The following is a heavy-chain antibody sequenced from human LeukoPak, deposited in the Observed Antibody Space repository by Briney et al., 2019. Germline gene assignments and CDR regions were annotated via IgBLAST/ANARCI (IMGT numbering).Heavy chain of an antibody. CDR3: ASRSWEYYFDY. Sequence: SETLSLTCTVSGGSISSYYWSWIRQPPGKGLEWIGYIYYSGSTNYNPSLKNRVTISVDTSKNQFSLKLSSVTAADTAVYYCASRSWEYYFDYWGQGTLVTVSS. CDR1: GGSISSYY. V-gene: IGHV4-59*08. J-gene: IGHJ4*02. CDR2: IYYSGST. D-gene: IGHD1-26*01.